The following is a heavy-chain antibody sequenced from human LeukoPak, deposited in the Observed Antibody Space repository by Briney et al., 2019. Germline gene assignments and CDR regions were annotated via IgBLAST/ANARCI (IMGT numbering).Heavy chain of an antibody. CDR3: TTRGYSSSEYYYYYYMDV. D-gene: IGHD6-6*01. CDR2: IRSKANSYAT. CDR1: GFTFSGSA. Sequence: PGGSLRLSCAASGFTFSGSAMHWVRQASGIGLEWVGRIRSKANSYATAYAASVKGRFTISRDDSKNTAYLQMNSLKTEDTAVYYCTTRGYSSSEYYYYYYMDVWGKGTTVTVSS. V-gene: IGHV3-73*01. J-gene: IGHJ6*03.